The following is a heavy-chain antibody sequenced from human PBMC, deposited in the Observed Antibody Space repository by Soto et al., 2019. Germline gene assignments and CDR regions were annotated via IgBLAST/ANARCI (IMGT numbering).Heavy chain of an antibody. V-gene: IGHV3-30-3*01. CDR1: GFTFSSYA. Sequence: GGSLRLSCVASGFTFSSYAMHWVRQAPGKGLEWVAVISYDGSNKYYADSVKGRFTISRDNSKNTLYLQMNSLRAEDTAVYYCARAPYYYDSSGYYYFDYWGQGTLVTVSS. CDR3: ARAPYYYDSSGYYYFDY. D-gene: IGHD3-22*01. CDR2: ISYDGSNK. J-gene: IGHJ4*02.